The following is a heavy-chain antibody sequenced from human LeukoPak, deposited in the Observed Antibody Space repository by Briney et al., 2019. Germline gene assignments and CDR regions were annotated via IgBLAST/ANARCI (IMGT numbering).Heavy chain of an antibody. CDR1: GYSISRGYY. CDR3: ARKSWFGELLFDY. D-gene: IGHD3-10*01. J-gene: IGHJ4*02. CDR2: IYHSGST. Sequence: SETLSLTCAVSGYSISRGYYWGWIRQPPGKGLEWIGSIYHSGSTYYNPSLKSRVTISVDTSKNQFSLKLSSVTAADTAVYYCARKSWFGELLFDYWGQGTLVTVSS. V-gene: IGHV4-38-2*01.